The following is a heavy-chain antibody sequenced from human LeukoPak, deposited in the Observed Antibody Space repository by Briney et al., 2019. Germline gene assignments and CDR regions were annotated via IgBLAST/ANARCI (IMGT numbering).Heavy chain of an antibody. CDR3: ARHEPGWRGAFDI. J-gene: IGHJ3*02. V-gene: IGHV4-59*08. Sequence: SETLSLTCSVSRASISSYYWSWIRQPPGKGLEWIAYIHYTGNTDSNPSLKSRVTISIDTSRRHFSLQLTSVTAADTAVYYCARHEPGWRGAFDIWGQGTMVTVSP. CDR1: RASISSYY. CDR2: IHYTGNT. D-gene: IGHD1-14*01.